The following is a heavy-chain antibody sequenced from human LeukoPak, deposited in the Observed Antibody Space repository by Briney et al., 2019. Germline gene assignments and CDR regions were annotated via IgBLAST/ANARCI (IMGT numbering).Heavy chain of an antibody. D-gene: IGHD3-16*01. Sequence: PGGSLRLSCAASGFTFSSYAMSWVRQAPGKGLEWVGRIKSKTDGGTTDYAAPVKGRFRMSRDDSKNTLYLQMNSLETEDTAVYYCTTVANGGDFDYWGQGPLVTVSS. CDR3: TTVANGGDFDY. CDR1: GFTFSSYA. V-gene: IGHV3-15*01. CDR2: IKSKTDGGTT. J-gene: IGHJ4*02.